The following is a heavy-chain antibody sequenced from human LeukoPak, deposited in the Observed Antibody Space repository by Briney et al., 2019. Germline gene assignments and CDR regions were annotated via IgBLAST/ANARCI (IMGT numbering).Heavy chain of an antibody. CDR3: ARRRAVEDNDAFDM. CDR2: IYYSGST. Sequence: SETLSLTCTVSGGSISSSSYYWGWIRQPPGKGLEWIGSIYYSGSTYYNPSLKSRVTISVDTSKNQFSLKLGSVTAADTAVYYCARRRAVEDNDAFDMWGQGTMVTVSS. D-gene: IGHD6-19*01. V-gene: IGHV4-39*07. CDR1: GGSISSSSYY. J-gene: IGHJ3*02.